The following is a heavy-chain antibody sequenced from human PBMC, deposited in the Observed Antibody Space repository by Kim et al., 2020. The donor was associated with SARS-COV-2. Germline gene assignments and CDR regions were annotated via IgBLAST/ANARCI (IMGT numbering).Heavy chain of an antibody. J-gene: IGHJ4*02. Sequence: GGSLRLSCAASGFSFDNYGMHWVRQAPGKGLEWVAFIWYQATNTHHTESVKGRFTISRDNAKNTLYLQMEDLRAEDTALYYCARDHGYGNSWPDYWGQGT. D-gene: IGHD6-13*01. CDR3: ARDHGYGNSWPDY. V-gene: IGHV3-33*01. CDR2: IWYQATNT. CDR1: GFSFDNYG.